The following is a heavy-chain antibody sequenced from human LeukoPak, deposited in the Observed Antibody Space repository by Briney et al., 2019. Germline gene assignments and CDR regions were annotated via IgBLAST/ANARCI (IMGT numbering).Heavy chain of an antibody. Sequence: PSETLSLTCTVSGGSISSSSYYWGWIRQPPGKGLEWIGSIYYSGSTYYNPSLKSRVTISVDTSKNQFPLKLSSVTAADTAVYYCARHRYYGSGYGMDVWGQGTTVTVSS. J-gene: IGHJ6*02. V-gene: IGHV4-39*01. CDR3: ARHRYYGSGYGMDV. CDR1: GGSISSSSYY. D-gene: IGHD3-10*01. CDR2: IYYSGST.